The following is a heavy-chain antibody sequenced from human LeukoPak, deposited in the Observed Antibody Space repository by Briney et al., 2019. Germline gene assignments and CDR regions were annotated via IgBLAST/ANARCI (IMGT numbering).Heavy chain of an antibody. D-gene: IGHD1-14*01. J-gene: IGHJ4*02. Sequence: PGGSVRLSCAASGFTFSDYAMNWVRQAPGKGLEWVSSISGSGGNTYYADSVKGRFTISRDNSKNILYLQMNSLRAEDTAVYYCAKPARTDYADYWGQGTLVTVSS. CDR3: AKPARTDYADY. CDR1: GFTFSDYA. V-gene: IGHV3-23*01. CDR2: ISGSGGNT.